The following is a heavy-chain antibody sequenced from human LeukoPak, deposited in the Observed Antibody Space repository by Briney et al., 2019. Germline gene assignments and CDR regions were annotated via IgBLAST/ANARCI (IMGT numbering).Heavy chain of an antibody. D-gene: IGHD1-26*01. J-gene: IGHJ4*02. V-gene: IGHV3-23*01. CDR2: ISGGGGST. Sequence: EWVSTISGGGGSTYYADSVKGRSTIFRDNAKNTLYLQMNSLRAEDTAVYYCVRDLGGRSGHWGQGTLVTVSS. CDR3: VRDLGGRSGH.